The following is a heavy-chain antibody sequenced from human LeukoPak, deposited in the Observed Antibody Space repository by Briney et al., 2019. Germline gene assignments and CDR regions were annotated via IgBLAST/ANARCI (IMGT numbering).Heavy chain of an antibody. CDR3: ARGIQLWLLVA. J-gene: IGHJ4*02. CDR2: ISYDGSNK. Sequence: PGGSLRLSCAASGFTFSSYAMHWVRQAPGKGLEWVADISYDGSNKYYADSVKGRFTISRDNSKNTLYLQMNSLRAEDTAVYYCARGIQLWLLVAWGQGTLVTVPS. CDR1: GFTFSSYA. V-gene: IGHV3-30*04. D-gene: IGHD5-18*01.